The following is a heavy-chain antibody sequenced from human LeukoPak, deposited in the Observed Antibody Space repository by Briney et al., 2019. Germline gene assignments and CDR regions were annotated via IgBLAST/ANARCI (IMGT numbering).Heavy chain of an antibody. CDR2: FYPVDVET. V-gene: IGHV1-24*01. CDR1: GYTLTELS. J-gene: IGHJ3*02. Sequence: ASVKVSCKVSGYTLTELSMHWVRQAPANPLEWTGGFYPVDVETTYAQKFQGRVTMTEDTFTDTAYMELSSLRSEDTAVYYCATRLAQSIVVVTKGGFDIWGQGTRVTVSS. CDR3: ATRLAQSIVVVTKGGFDI. D-gene: IGHD3-22*01.